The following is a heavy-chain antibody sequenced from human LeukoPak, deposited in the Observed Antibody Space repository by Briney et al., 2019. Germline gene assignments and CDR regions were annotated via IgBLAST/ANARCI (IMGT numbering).Heavy chain of an antibody. CDR1: GFSFSTYG. Sequence: GGSLRLSCAASGFSFSTYGMNWVRQAPGKGLEWISYISSSSSTIYYADSVKGRFTISRDNAKNSLYLQMNSLRAEDTAVYYCARAGHCSSTSCYIRAPLDYWGQGTLVTVSS. CDR3: ARAGHCSSTSCYIRAPLDY. D-gene: IGHD2-2*02. J-gene: IGHJ4*02. V-gene: IGHV3-48*01. CDR2: ISSSSSTI.